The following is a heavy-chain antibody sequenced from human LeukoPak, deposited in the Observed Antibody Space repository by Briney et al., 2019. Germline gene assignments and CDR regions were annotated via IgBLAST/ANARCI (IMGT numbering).Heavy chain of an antibody. CDR2: IYHSGST. CDR1: GGSISSSNW. Sequence: SGTLSLTCAVSGGSISSSNWWSWVRQPPGKGLEWIGEIYHSGSTNYNPSLKSRVTISVDKSKNQFSLKLSSVTAADTAVYYCARLPSNYYDSSGSGYWGQGTLVTVSS. V-gene: IGHV4-4*02. CDR3: ARLPSNYYDSSGSGY. J-gene: IGHJ4*02. D-gene: IGHD3-22*01.